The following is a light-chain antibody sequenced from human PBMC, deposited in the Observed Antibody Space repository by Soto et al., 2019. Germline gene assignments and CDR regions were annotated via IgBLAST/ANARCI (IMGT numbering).Light chain of an antibody. CDR2: DVS. Sequence: QSALTQPRSVSGSPGQSVTISCTGTSSDVGAYNYVSWYQQHPGKAPKLMTYDVSKRPSGVPDRFSGSKSGNTASLTVSGLQAEDEADYYCSSYAGSSNVFGTGTKVTV. CDR3: SSYAGSSNV. J-gene: IGLJ1*01. CDR1: SSDVGAYNY. V-gene: IGLV2-11*01.